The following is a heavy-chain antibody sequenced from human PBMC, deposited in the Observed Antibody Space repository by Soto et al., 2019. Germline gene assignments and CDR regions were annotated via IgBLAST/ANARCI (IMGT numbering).Heavy chain of an antibody. CDR2: ISGSGGST. Sequence: PGGSLRLSCAASGFTFSSYAMSWVRQAPGKGLEWVSAISGSGGSTYYADSVKGRFTISRDNSNNTLYLQMNSLRAEDTAVYYCAKDRWGSGSSTFDYWGQGTLVTVSS. V-gene: IGHV3-23*01. J-gene: IGHJ4*02. CDR3: AKDRWGSGSSTFDY. D-gene: IGHD3-10*01. CDR1: GFTFSSYA.